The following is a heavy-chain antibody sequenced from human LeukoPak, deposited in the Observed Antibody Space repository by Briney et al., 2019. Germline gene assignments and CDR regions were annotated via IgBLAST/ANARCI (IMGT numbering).Heavy chain of an antibody. CDR3: ARDVGFAGNSGMDV. CDR1: GFTFLNYG. J-gene: IGHJ6*02. Sequence: GGSLRLSCEASGFTFLNYGMHWVRQAPGKGLEWVSAINWNSVHMNYADSVKGRFTISRDNAKNSLYLQMNSLRPEDTALYYCARDVGFAGNSGMDVWGQGTTVTVFS. V-gene: IGHV3-9*01. D-gene: IGHD3-16*01. CDR2: INWNSVHM.